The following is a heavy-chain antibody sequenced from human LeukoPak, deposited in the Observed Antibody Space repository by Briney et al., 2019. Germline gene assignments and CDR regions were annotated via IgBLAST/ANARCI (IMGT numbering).Heavy chain of an antibody. V-gene: IGHV4-39*07. CDR2: INHSGST. J-gene: IGHJ4*02. CDR3: ARGGWVDY. D-gene: IGHD3-10*01. CDR1: GGSISSGDYY. Sequence: SETLSLTCTVSGGSISSGDYYWSWIRQPPGKGLEWIGEINHSGSTNYNPSLKSRVTISVDTSKNQFSLKLSSVTAADTAVYYCARGGWVDYWGQGTLVTVSS.